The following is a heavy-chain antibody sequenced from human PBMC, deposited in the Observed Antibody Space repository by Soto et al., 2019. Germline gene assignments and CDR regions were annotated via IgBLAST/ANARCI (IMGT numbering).Heavy chain of an antibody. V-gene: IGHV4-39*01. CDR1: GGSITSSSHF. J-gene: IGHJ5*02. D-gene: IGHD6-25*01. Sequence: SETLSLTCSASGGSITSSSHFWGWVRQPPGKGLEWIGTIYFTGNTYYTPSLKSRLTMSIDTSKNQFSLRLNSVTAADTAVYYCAGQTFTIAAASYGRSNWFDPWGPGTLVTVSS. CDR2: IYFTGNT. CDR3: AGQTFTIAAASYGRSNWFDP.